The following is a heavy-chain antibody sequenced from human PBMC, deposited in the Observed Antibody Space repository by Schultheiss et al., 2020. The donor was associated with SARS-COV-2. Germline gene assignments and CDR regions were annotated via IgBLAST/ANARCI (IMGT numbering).Heavy chain of an antibody. CDR2: IYTSGST. V-gene: IGHV4-4*07. CDR1: GGSISSYY. CDR3: ARAMYYYDSSGYYYDTGFDY. D-gene: IGHD3-22*01. Sequence: SETLSLTCTVSGGSISSYYWSWIRQPAGKGLEWIGRIYTSGSTNYNPSLKSRVTMSVDTSKNQFSLKLSSVTAADTAVYYCARAMYYYDSSGYYYDTGFDYWGQGTLVTVSS. J-gene: IGHJ4*02.